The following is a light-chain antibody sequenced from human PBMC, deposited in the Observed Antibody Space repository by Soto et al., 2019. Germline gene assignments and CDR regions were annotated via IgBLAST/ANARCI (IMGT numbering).Light chain of an antibody. V-gene: IGKV1-5*01. CDR2: DAS. CDR1: QSIRRW. Sequence: DIQMTQSPCMLSASVGDRVTIACRASQSIRRWLAWYQQKPGKAPKVVIYDASNLESGVPSRFSGSGSGTEFTLTISSLQPDDFATYYCQQYHADPWTFGQGTKVDIK. CDR3: QQYHADPWT. J-gene: IGKJ1*01.